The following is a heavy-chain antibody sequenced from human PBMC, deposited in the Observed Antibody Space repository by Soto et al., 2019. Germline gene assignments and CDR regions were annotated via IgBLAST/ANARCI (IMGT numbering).Heavy chain of an antibody. CDR3: AREMALAYHYYGMDV. Sequence: GASVTVSCKASAYTFTSYYMHWVRQAPGQGLEWMGIINPSGGSTSYAQKFQGRVTMTRDTSTSTVYMELSSLRSEDTAVYYCAREMALAYHYYGMDVWGQGTTVTVSS. CDR2: INPSGGST. J-gene: IGHJ6*02. D-gene: IGHD3-16*02. V-gene: IGHV1-46*01. CDR1: AYTFTSYY.